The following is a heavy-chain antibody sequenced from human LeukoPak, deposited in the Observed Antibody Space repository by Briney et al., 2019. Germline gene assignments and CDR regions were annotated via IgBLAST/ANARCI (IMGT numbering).Heavy chain of an antibody. J-gene: IGHJ4*02. CDR1: GFTFSSYE. V-gene: IGHV3-48*03. D-gene: IGHD3-16*01. Sequence: GGSLRLSCAASGFTFSSYEMNWVRQAPGKGLEWVSYISSSGSTIYYADSVKGRFTISRDNAKNSLYLQMNSLRAEDTAVYYCARGARSAFYFDYWGQGTLVTVSS. CDR2: ISSSGSTI. CDR3: ARGARSAFYFDY.